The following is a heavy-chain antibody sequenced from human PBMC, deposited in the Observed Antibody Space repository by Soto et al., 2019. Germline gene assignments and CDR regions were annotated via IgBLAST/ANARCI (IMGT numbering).Heavy chain of an antibody. J-gene: IGHJ5*02. CDR3: ARDFRHYYGLAGTTRFDP. Sequence: GASVKVSCKASGGTFSSYAISWVRQAPGQGLEWMGGIIPIFGTANYAQKFQGRVTITADKSTSTAYMELSSLRSEDTAVYYCARDFRHYYGLAGTTRFDPWGQGTLVTVSS. CDR2: IIPIFGTA. D-gene: IGHD3-10*01. CDR1: GGTFSSYA. V-gene: IGHV1-69*06.